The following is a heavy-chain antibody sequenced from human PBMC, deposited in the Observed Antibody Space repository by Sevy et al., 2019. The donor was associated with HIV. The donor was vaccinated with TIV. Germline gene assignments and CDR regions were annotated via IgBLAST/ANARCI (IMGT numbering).Heavy chain of an antibody. CDR3: ATHPNYYDSTGFPHGLNI. V-gene: IGHV4-31*03. J-gene: IGHJ3*02. Sequence: SETLSLTCTVSGGSINTGGYYWSWIRQHPGKGLEWIGYIYRSGSAFYNPSPESRVTISVDTSKNQFSLKLSSVTAADRAVYYCATHPNYYDSTGFPHGLNIWGQGTMVTVSS. CDR2: IYRSGSA. CDR1: GGSINTGGYY. D-gene: IGHD3-22*01.